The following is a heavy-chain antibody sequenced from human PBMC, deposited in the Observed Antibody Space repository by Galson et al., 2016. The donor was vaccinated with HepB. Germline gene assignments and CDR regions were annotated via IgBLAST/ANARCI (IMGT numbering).Heavy chain of an antibody. Sequence: SLRLSCAASGFSFSTSSMHWVRQAPGKGLQYVSAINDRGSGTYYADSVKGRFIISRDNSRNILYLHMTSLTIEDTAVYYCVTRDNSGRYPYWGQGTLVTVSP. CDR1: GFSFSTSS. CDR2: INDRGSGT. V-gene: IGHV3-64D*06. CDR3: VTRDNSGRYPY. J-gene: IGHJ4*02. D-gene: IGHD6-19*01.